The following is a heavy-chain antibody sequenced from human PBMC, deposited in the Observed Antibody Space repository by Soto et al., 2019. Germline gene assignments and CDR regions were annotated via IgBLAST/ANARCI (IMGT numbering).Heavy chain of an antibody. CDR1: GFMFSSAW. CDR2: IKSKTDGGAR. D-gene: IGHD1-1*01. J-gene: IGHJ4*02. V-gene: IGHV3-15*01. CDR3: VGGWNDF. Sequence: EVQLVESGGDMVEPGGSLRLSCVTSGFMFSSAWMSWVRQAPGKGLEWVGRIKSKTDGGARDYTAPVNGRFSISRDDSKSTLYLQMNSLRAEDTALYYCVGGWNDFWGQGTLVTASS.